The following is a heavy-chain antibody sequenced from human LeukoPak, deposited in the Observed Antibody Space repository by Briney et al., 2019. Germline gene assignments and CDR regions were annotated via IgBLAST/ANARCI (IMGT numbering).Heavy chain of an antibody. J-gene: IGHJ4*02. CDR3: ATAAAGTGFDY. CDR2: INPNSGGT. CDR1: GYTFAGYY. Sequence: ASVKVSCKASGYTFAGYYMHWVRQAPGQGLEWMGRINPNSGGTNYAQKFQGRVTMTRDTSINTAYMELSRLRSDDTAVYYCATAAAGTGFDYWGQGTLVTVSS. D-gene: IGHD6-13*01. V-gene: IGHV1-2*06.